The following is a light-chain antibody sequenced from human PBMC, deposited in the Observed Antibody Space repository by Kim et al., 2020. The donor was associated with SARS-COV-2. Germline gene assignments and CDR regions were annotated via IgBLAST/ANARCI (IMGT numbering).Light chain of an antibody. CDR1: ILAKRY. CDR2: KDS. V-gene: IGLV3-27*01. Sequence: SYELTQPSSVSVSPGQTARITCSGDILAKRYIRWFQQKPGQSPVLLIYKDSERPSGIPERFSGSSSGTTVTLTISGAHIEDEADYYCYSAADDNWVFGGGTQLTVL. CDR3: YSAADDNWV. J-gene: IGLJ3*02.